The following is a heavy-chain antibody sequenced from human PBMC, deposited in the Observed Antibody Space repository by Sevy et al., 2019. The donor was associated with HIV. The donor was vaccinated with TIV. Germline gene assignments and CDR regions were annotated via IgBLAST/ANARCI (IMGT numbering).Heavy chain of an antibody. D-gene: IGHD3-22*01. CDR1: GYSISSGYY. CDR2: IYHSGST. V-gene: IGHV4-38-2*02. CDR3: ARDPSYYDSSGYPSPIDY. J-gene: IGHJ4*02. Sequence: SKTLSLTCTVSGYSISSGYYWGWIRQPPGKGLEWIGSIYHSGSTYYNPSLKSRVTISVDTSKNQFSLKLSSVTAADTAVYYCARDPSYYDSSGYPSPIDYWGQGTLVTVSS.